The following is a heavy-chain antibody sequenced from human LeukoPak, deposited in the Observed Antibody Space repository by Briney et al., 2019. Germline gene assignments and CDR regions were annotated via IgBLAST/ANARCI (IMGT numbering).Heavy chain of an antibody. CDR3: ARGSYYYDSSGHFDY. J-gene: IGHJ4*02. CDR2: INSDGSST. Sequence: GGSLRLSCAASGFTFSSYWMHWVRQAPGKGLVWVSRINSDGSSTSFADSVKGRFTISRDNAKNTLYLQMNSLRAEDTAVYYCARGSYYYDSSGHFDYWGQGTLVTVSS. CDR1: GFTFSSYW. D-gene: IGHD3-22*01. V-gene: IGHV3-74*01.